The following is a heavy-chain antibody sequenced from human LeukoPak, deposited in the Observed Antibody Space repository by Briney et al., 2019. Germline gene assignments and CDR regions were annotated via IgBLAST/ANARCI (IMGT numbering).Heavy chain of an antibody. J-gene: IGHJ6*02. V-gene: IGHV4-39*01. CDR2: IYYSGST. CDR1: GGSISSNSYY. Sequence: SDTLSLTCTVSGGSISSNSYYWGWIRQPPGKGLEWIGTIYYSGSTYYNPSLKSRVTMSEDTSKKQFSLKLSPVTAADTAVYYCARAHSIASYYYGVDVWGQGTTVTVSS. CDR3: ARAHSIASYYYGVDV. D-gene: IGHD2/OR15-2a*01.